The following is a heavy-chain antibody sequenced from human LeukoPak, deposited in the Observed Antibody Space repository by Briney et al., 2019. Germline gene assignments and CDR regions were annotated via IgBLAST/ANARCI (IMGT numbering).Heavy chain of an antibody. CDR2: IIPIFGTA. CDR3: ATAAAGNYYYGMDV. Sequence: ASVKVSCKASGGTFSSYAISWVRQAPGQGLEWMGGIIPIFGTANYAQKFQGRVTITADESTSTAYMELSSLRSEDTAVYYCATAAAGNYYYGMDVWGQGTSVTVSS. J-gene: IGHJ6*02. V-gene: IGHV1-69*13. CDR1: GGTFSSYA. D-gene: IGHD6-13*01.